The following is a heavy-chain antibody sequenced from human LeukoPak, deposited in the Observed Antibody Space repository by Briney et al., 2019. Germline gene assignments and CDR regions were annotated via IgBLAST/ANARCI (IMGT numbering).Heavy chain of an antibody. D-gene: IGHD3-22*01. CDR1: RFTFSSYW. CDR2: IKQDGSEK. J-gene: IGHJ3*02. Sequence: PGGSLRLSCAASRFTFSSYWMSWVRQAPGKGLEGVANIKQDGSEKHYVNPVKGRFTISRDNAKHSLYLQMNSLRAEDTAVYYCARLEKYYYDSTFDIWGQGTMVTVSS. V-gene: IGHV3-7*01. CDR3: ARLEKYYYDSTFDI.